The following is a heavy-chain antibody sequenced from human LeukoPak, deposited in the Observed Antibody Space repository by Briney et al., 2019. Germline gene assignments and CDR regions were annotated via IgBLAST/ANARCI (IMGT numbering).Heavy chain of an antibody. J-gene: IGHJ4*02. CDR2: ISSSSSYI. V-gene: IGHV3-21*01. CDR3: ARKCSGGSCYEDY. D-gene: IGHD2-15*01. Sequence: GGSLRLSCAASGFTFSSHSMNWVRQAPGKGLEWVSSISSSSSYIYYADSVKGRLTISRDNAKNSLYLQMNSLRAEDTAVYYCARKCSGGSCYEDYWGQGTLVTVSS. CDR1: GFTFSSHS.